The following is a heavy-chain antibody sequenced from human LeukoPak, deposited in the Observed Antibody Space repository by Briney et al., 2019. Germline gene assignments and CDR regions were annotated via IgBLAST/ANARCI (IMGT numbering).Heavy chain of an antibody. D-gene: IGHD1-7*01. CDR3: ARLRNNWNYGAFDY. CDR1: GYTFPDYY. CDR2: INPKRGVT. J-gene: IGHJ4*02. Sequence: ASVKVSCKASGYTFPDYYIHWVRQVPGQGLEWMGWINPKRGVTNYAQKFQGRVTMTRDTSISTAYMELSRLRSDDTAVYFCARLRNNWNYGAFDYWGQGTLVTVSS. V-gene: IGHV1-2*02.